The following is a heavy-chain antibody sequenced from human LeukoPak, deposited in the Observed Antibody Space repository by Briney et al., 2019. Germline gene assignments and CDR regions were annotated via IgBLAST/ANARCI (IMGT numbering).Heavy chain of an antibody. CDR1: GGSFSGYY. CDR3: SGSYLYYYYYYYMHV. CDR2: INHSGST. Sequence: SETLSLTCAVYGGSFSGYYWSWIRQPPGKGLEWIGEINHSGSTNYNPSLKSRVTISVDTSKNQFSLKLSSVTAADTAVYYCSGSYLYYYYYYYMHVWGKGTTVTISS. D-gene: IGHD1-26*01. V-gene: IGHV4-34*03. J-gene: IGHJ6*03.